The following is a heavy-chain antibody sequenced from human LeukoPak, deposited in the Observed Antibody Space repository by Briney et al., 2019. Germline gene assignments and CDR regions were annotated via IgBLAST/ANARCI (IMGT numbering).Heavy chain of an antibody. J-gene: IGHJ6*04. CDR3: ARDLHYMVRGVMDV. Sequence: QPGRSLRLSCAASGFTFSSYGMHWVRQAPGKGLEWVAVIWYDGSNKYYADSVKGRFTISRDNSKNTLYLQMNSLRAEDTAVYYCARDLHYMVRGVMDVWGKGTTVTVSS. D-gene: IGHD3-10*01. CDR2: IWYDGSNK. CDR1: GFTFSSYG. V-gene: IGHV3-33*01.